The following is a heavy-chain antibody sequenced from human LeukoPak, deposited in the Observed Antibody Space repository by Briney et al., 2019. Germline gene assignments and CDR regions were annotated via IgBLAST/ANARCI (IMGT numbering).Heavy chain of an antibody. CDR2: ISFDGSNK. J-gene: IGHJ4*02. V-gene: IGHV3-30*04. CDR1: RFTFSSQA. CDR3: ARDSQEASSYHIDY. Sequence: GGSLRLSCAASRFTFSSQAMHWVRQAPGKGLEWVAVISFDGSNKYYADSVKGRFTISRDNSKNTLYLQMNSLRAEDTAVYYCARDSQEASSYHIDYWGQGTLVSVSS. D-gene: IGHD4-11*01.